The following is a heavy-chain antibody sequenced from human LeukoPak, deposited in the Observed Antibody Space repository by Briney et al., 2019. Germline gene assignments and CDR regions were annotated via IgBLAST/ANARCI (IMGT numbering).Heavy chain of an antibody. V-gene: IGHV3-11*01. D-gene: IGHD4-11*01. CDR3: ARDGTYSNIYYYYGMDV. CDR2: ISSSGSTI. CDR1: GFTFSDYY. J-gene: IGHJ6*02. Sequence: GGSLRLSCAACGFTFSDYYMSWIRQAPGKGLEWVSYISSSGSTIYYAASVKGRFTISRDNAKNSLYLQMNSLRAEDTAVYYCARDGTYSNIYYYYGMDVWGQGTTVTVSS.